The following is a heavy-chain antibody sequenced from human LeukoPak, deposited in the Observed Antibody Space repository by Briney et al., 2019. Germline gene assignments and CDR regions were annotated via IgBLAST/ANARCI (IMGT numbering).Heavy chain of an antibody. Sequence: PGRSLRLSCAASGFTFSSYSMNWVRQAPGKGLEWVSYITTTSSTIYYADSVKGRFTISRDNAKNSLFLQMNSLRADDTAVYSCASEYRVIGVTTRGINYWGQGTLVTVSS. J-gene: IGHJ4*02. CDR3: ASEYRVIGVTTRGINY. CDR1: GFTFSSYS. CDR2: ITTTSSTI. D-gene: IGHD2-21*01. V-gene: IGHV3-48*04.